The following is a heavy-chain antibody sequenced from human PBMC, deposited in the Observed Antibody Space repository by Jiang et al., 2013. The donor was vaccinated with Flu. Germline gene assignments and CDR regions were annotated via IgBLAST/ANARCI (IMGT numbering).Heavy chain of an antibody. CDR1: GFTFSSYD. CDR2: IGTAGDT. D-gene: IGHD5-18*01. V-gene: IGHV3-13*01. Sequence: VQLLESGGGLVQPGGSLRLSCAASGFTFSSYDMHWVRQATGKGLEWVSAIGTAGDTYYPGSVKGRFTISRENAKNSLYLQMNSLRAGDTAVYYCARMGYSYGGPFGMDVWGQGTTVTVSS. CDR3: ARMGYSYGGPFGMDV. J-gene: IGHJ6*02.